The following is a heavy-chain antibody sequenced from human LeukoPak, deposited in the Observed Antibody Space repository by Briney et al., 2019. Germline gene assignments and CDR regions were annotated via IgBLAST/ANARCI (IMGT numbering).Heavy chain of an antibody. Sequence: ASVKVSCKASGYTFTSYGISWVRQAPGQGLEWMGWISAYNGNTKYAQKLQGRFTMTTDTYTSTAYRELRSLTSDDTAVYYCARDLDGSGSYYTDYWGQGTLVTVSS. J-gene: IGHJ4*02. CDR3: ARDLDGSGSYYTDY. CDR1: GYTFTSYG. V-gene: IGHV1-18*01. D-gene: IGHD3-10*01. CDR2: ISAYNGNT.